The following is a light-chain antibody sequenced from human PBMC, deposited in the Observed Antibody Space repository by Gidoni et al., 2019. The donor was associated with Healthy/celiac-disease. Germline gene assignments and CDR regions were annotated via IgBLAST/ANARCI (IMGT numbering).Light chain of an antibody. CDR1: SGSVSTSYY. J-gene: IGLJ3*02. CDR3: VLYMGSGIWV. Sequence: QTVVTQDPSFSVSPGGTVTLTCGLSSGSVSTSYYPSWYQQTPGQAPRTLIYSTNTRSSGVPDRFSGSIRGNKAALTITGAQADDESDYYCVLYMGSGIWVFGGGTKLTVL. CDR2: STN. V-gene: IGLV8-61*01.